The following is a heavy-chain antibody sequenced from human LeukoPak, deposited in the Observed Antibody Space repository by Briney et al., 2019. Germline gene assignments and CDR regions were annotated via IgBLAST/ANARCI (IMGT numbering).Heavy chain of an antibody. CDR3: ARDQIAAAHNFDH. CDR1: GFSVTNDY. Sequence: PGGSLRLSCAASGFSVTNDYMGWVRQAPGKGLEWVAAISYGGNTKYYADSVKGRFTISRDNSKNTLWLQMNSLRAEDTALYYCARDQIAAAHNFDHWGQGTLVTVSS. CDR2: ISYGGNTK. V-gene: IGHV3-30-3*01. D-gene: IGHD6-13*01. J-gene: IGHJ4*02.